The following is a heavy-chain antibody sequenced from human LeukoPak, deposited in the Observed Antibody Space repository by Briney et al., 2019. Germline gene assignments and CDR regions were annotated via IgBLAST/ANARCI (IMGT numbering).Heavy chain of an antibody. CDR2: ENQDGSEI. D-gene: IGHD3-16*01. V-gene: IGHV3-7*03. Sequence: PGRSLRLSCAASGFTFSSYAMHWVRQAPGKGLEWVANENQDGSEIYYVDSVKGRFTISRDNAKNSLYLQMSNLRAEDTAVYFCARGGGLDVWGQGATVTVSS. J-gene: IGHJ6*02. CDR3: ARGGGLDV. CDR1: GFTFSSYA.